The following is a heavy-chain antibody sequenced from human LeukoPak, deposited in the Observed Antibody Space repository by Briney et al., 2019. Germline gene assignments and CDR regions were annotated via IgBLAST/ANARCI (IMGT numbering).Heavy chain of an antibody. CDR2: INHSGST. Sequence: SETLSLTCAVYGGSFSGYYWSWIRQPPGKGLEWIGEINHSGSTNYNPSLKSRVTIPVDTSKNQFSLKLSSVTAADTAVYYCARQGIAVAGTVYYGMDVWGQGTTVTVSS. CDR1: GGSFSGYY. D-gene: IGHD6-19*01. CDR3: ARQGIAVAGTVYYGMDV. J-gene: IGHJ6*02. V-gene: IGHV4-34*01.